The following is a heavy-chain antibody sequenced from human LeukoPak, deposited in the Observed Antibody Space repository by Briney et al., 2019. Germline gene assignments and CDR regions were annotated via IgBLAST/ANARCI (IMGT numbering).Heavy chain of an antibody. CDR1: GGSMSSYY. D-gene: IGHD3-10*01. Sequence: PSETLSLTCTVSGGSMSSYYWSWVRQPPANGLELIGHIYYSGRTNYNPSPTIPLHLSTHTSTHQFSLKLSSVTAADTAVYYCARDPRGGPPYGMDVWGQGTTVTVSS. CDR2: IYYSGRT. J-gene: IGHJ6*02. V-gene: IGHV4-59*01. CDR3: ARDPRGGPPYGMDV.